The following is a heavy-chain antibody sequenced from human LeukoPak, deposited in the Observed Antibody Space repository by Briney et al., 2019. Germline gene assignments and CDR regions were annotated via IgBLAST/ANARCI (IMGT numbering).Heavy chain of an antibody. CDR1: GFTFSSYS. D-gene: IGHD5-12*01. Sequence: GGSLRLSCAASGFTFSSYSMNWVRQAPGKGLEWVSSISSSSSYIYYADSVKGRFTISRDNAKNTLYLQMNSLRAEDTAVHYCAREVSGYDPNLDYWGQGTLVTVSS. J-gene: IGHJ4*02. V-gene: IGHV3-21*01. CDR3: AREVSGYDPNLDY. CDR2: ISSSSSYI.